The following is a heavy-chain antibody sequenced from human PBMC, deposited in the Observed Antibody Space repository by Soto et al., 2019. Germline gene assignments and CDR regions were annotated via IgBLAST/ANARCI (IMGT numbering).Heavy chain of an antibody. CDR2: INHSGST. CDR1: GGSFSGYY. CDR3: ARGLRKAALNP. V-gene: IGHV4-34*01. Sequence: XXTLSLPFAVYGGSFSGYYWRWIRQPPGKGLEWIGEINHSGSTNYNPSLKSRVTISVDTSKNQFSLKLRSVTAADTAVYYCARGLRKAALNPWGQGTLVTVSS. J-gene: IGHJ5*02. D-gene: IGHD6-6*01.